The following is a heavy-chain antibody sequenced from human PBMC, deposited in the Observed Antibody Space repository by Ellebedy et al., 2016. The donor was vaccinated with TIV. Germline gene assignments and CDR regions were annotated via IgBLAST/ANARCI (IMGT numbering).Heavy chain of an antibody. CDR2: IYYSGST. CDR1: GGSITSYY. D-gene: IGHD4-17*01. J-gene: IGHJ4*02. Sequence: MPSETLSLTCTVSGGSITSYYWSWIRQPPGKGLEWIGYIYYSGSTNYHPSLKSRVTISVDTSKNQFSLKLSSVTAADTAVYYCARGTLNYGIDYWGQGTLVTVSS. CDR3: ARGTLNYGIDY. V-gene: IGHV4-59*01.